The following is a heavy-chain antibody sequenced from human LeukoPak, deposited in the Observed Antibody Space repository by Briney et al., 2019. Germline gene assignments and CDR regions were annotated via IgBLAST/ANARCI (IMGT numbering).Heavy chain of an antibody. V-gene: IGHV3-30*03. CDR3: ARSWVWFGELLGY. Sequence: GRSLRLSCAASGFTFSSYGMHWVRQAPGKGLEWVAVISYDGSNKYYADSVKGRFTISRDNSKNSLYLQMNSLRAEDTAVYYCARSWVWFGELLGYWGQGTLVTVSS. D-gene: IGHD3-10*01. CDR2: ISYDGSNK. CDR1: GFTFSSYG. J-gene: IGHJ4*02.